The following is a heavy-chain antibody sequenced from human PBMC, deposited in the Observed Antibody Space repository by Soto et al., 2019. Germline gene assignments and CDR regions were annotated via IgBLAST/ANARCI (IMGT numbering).Heavy chain of an antibody. V-gene: IGHV3-11*06. Sequence: GGSLRLSCAASGFTFSDYYMSWIRQAPGKGLEWVSYISSSSSYTNYADSVKGRFTISRDNAKNSLYLQMNSLRAEDTAVYYCVISLVRVQGGWFYPWGQRTLVPVS. CDR3: VISLVRVQGGWFYP. D-gene: IGHD3-10*01. CDR1: GFTFSDYY. J-gene: IGHJ5*01. CDR2: ISSSSSYT.